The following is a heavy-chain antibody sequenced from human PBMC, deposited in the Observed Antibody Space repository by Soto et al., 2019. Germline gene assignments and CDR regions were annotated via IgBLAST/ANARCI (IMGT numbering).Heavy chain of an antibody. CDR1: GFTFDDYA. CDR2: ISWNSGSI. D-gene: IGHD2-2*01. CDR3: AKDSRQLLAGWFDP. V-gene: IGHV3-9*01. J-gene: IGHJ5*02. Sequence: EVQLVESGGGLVQPGRSLRLSCAASGFTFDDYAMHWVRQAPGKGLEWVSGISWNSGSIGYADSVKGRFTISRDNAKNSLYLQMNSLRAEDTALYYCAKDSRQLLAGWFDPWGQGTLVTVSS.